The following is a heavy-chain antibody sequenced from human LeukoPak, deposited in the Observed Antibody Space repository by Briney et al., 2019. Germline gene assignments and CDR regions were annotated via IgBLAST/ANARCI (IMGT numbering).Heavy chain of an antibody. CDR1: GFTFSSYW. Sequence: GGSLRLSCAASGFTFSSYWMSWVRQAPGKGLEWVANIKQGGSEKYYVDSVKGRFTISRDNAKNSLYLQMNSLRAEDTAVYYCASAMIVVAHDPFDYWGQGTLVTVSS. V-gene: IGHV3-7*01. J-gene: IGHJ4*02. CDR3: ASAMIVVAHDPFDY. CDR2: IKQGGSEK. D-gene: IGHD3-22*01.